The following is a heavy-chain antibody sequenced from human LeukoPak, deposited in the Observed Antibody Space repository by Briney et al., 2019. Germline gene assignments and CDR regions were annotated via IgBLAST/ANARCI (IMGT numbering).Heavy chain of an antibody. Sequence: SVKVSCKASGGTFSSYAISWVRQAPGQGLEWMGGIIPIFGTANYAQKFQGRVTITADESTSTAYMELSSLRSEDTAVYYCARRTTMVRGENWFDPWGQGTLVTVSS. V-gene: IGHV1-69*13. CDR3: ARRTTMVRGENWFDP. CDR2: IIPIFGTA. D-gene: IGHD3-10*01. J-gene: IGHJ5*02. CDR1: GGTFSSYA.